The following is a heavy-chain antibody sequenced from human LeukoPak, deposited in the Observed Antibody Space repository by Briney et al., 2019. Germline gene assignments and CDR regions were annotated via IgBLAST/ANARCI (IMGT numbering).Heavy chain of an antibody. D-gene: IGHD3-22*01. V-gene: IGHV4-59*12. CDR2: IYYTGST. Sequence: SQTLSLTCTVSGDSIINYYCSWIRQTPGNGLEWIGFIYYTGSTYYNPSLKSRVTISVDTSKNQFSLKLSSVTAADTAVYYCAREDDSSGYYFDYWGQGTLVTVSS. CDR3: AREDDSSGYYFDY. J-gene: IGHJ4*02. CDR1: GDSIINYY.